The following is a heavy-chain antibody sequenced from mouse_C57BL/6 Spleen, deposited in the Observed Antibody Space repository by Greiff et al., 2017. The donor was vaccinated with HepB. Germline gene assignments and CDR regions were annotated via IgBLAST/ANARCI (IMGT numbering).Heavy chain of an antibody. CDR3: AGSHYGSSGAMDY. V-gene: IGHV1-55*01. CDR1: GYTFTSYW. J-gene: IGHJ4*01. Sequence: QVQLQQPGAELVKPGASVKMSCKASGYTFTSYWITWVKQRPGQGLEWIGDIYPGSGSTNYNEKFKSKATLTVDTSSSTAYMQLSSLTSEDSAVYYCAGSHYGSSGAMDYWGQGTSVTVSS. CDR2: IYPGSGST. D-gene: IGHD1-1*01.